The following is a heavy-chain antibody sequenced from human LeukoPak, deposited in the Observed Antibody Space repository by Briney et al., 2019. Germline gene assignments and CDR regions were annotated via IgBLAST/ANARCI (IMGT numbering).Heavy chain of an antibody. V-gene: IGHV3-15*01. D-gene: IGHD4-17*01. CDR2: IKSKTDGGTT. CDR3: TTKEYGVTTPFDY. J-gene: IGHJ4*02. Sequence: GGSLRLSCAASGLTFSTYAMSWVRQAPGKGLEWVGRIKSKTDGGTTDYAAPVKGRFTISRDDSKNTLYLQMNSLKTEDTAVYYCTTKEYGVTTPFDYWGQGTLVAVSS. CDR1: GLTFSTYA.